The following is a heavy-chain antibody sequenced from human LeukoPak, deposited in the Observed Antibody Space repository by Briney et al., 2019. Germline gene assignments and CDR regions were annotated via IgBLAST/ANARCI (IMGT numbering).Heavy chain of an antibody. CDR1: GGSISGYY. Sequence: SETLSLTCTVSGGSISGYYCSWVRQPPGKEMEWIGYVYSSGNTNYNPSLKSRVTLSVDTSKNQFSLKLVSVTAADTAEYYCARHPPSSAGAYDIWGQGTMVTVSS. J-gene: IGHJ3*02. CDR2: VYSSGNT. D-gene: IGHD3-10*01. V-gene: IGHV4-59*08. CDR3: ARHPPSSAGAYDI.